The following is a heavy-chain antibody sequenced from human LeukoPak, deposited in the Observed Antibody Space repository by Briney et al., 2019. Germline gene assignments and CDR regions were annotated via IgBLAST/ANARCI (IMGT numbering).Heavy chain of an antibody. CDR2: ISGSGGST. D-gene: IGHD5-18*01. J-gene: IGHJ4*02. V-gene: IGHV3-23*01. CDR1: GFTFSSYA. Sequence: PGGSLRLSCAASGFTFSSYAMSWVRQAPGKGLEWVSAISGSGGSTYYADSVKGRFTISRDNSKNTLYLQMNSLRAEDTAVYHCAKDQLAHLYSYGPQAWGDYFDYWGQGTLVTVSS. CDR3: AKDQLAHLYSYGPQAWGDYFDY.